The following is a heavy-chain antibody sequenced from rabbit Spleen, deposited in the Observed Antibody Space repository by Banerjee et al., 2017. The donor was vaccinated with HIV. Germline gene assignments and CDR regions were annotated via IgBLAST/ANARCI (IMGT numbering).Heavy chain of an antibody. CDR1: GFSFSSGYW. V-gene: IGHV1S40*01. Sequence: QSLEESGGGLVQPGASLTLTCTASGFSFSSGYWMCWVRQAPGKRPEWIACISAGATDSSFYANWAKGRFTISKTSSTTVTLQMTSLTAADTATYFCAREVLYAAYAGFGDATMYYFDLWGPGTLVTVS. CDR2: ISAGATDSS. J-gene: IGHJ4*01. CDR3: AREVLYAAYAGFGDATMYYFDL. D-gene: IGHD6-1*01.